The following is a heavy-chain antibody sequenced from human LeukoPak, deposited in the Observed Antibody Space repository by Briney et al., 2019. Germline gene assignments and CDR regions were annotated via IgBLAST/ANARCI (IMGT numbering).Heavy chain of an antibody. Sequence: GASVKVSCKASGYTFTSYDINWVRQATGQGLEWMGWMNPNSGNTGYAQKFQGRVTITRNTSISTAYMELSSLRSEDTAVYYCARGVWSQGQPAAGTGDYFDYWGQGTLVTVSS. D-gene: IGHD6-13*01. CDR3: ARGVWSQGQPAAGTGDYFDY. V-gene: IGHV1-8*03. J-gene: IGHJ4*02. CDR1: GYTFTSYD. CDR2: MNPNSGNT.